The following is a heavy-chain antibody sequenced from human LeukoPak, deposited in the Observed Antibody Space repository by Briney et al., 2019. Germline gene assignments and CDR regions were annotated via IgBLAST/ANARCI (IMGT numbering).Heavy chain of an antibody. D-gene: IGHD4-23*01. CDR2: IIPILAIT. Sequence: SVKVSCKASGGTFSSYAISWVRQASGHGLEWIGRIIPILAITHYAQRFEGRVTITADESATTAYMELSSLTSEDTALYFCARHYGGNSVTAGYQYWGQGTLVTVSS. CDR1: GGTFSSYA. J-gene: IGHJ1*01. CDR3: ARHYGGNSVTAGYQY. V-gene: IGHV1-69*04.